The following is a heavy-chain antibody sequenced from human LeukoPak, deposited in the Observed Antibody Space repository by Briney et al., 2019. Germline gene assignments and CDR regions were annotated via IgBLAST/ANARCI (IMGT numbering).Heavy chain of an antibody. V-gene: IGHV3-7*01. CDR1: GFIFSTNW. J-gene: IGHJ4*02. Sequence: PGGSLRLSCATSGFIFSTNWMNWVRQAPGKGLEWVAIIKQDGSEELYVDSVKGRFTISRDNAKNSLYLQMNNLRAEDTAVYYCASDPVLPIVGATAHFDYWGQGTLVTVSS. CDR2: IKQDGSEE. CDR3: ASDPVLPIVGATAHFDY. D-gene: IGHD1-26*01.